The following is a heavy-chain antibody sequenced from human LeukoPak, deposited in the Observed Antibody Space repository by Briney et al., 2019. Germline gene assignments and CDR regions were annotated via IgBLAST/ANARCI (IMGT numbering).Heavy chain of an antibody. Sequence: GGSLRLSCAASGFTFSNAWMSWVRQAPGKGLEWVGRIKSKTDGGTTEYAAPVKGRFTISRDDSKNALYLQMNSPETEDTAVYYCATYRTGYYYFDYWGPGTLVTVSS. CDR1: GFTFSNAW. J-gene: IGHJ4*02. D-gene: IGHD3-9*01. CDR2: IKSKTDGGTT. CDR3: ATYRTGYYYFDY. V-gene: IGHV3-15*01.